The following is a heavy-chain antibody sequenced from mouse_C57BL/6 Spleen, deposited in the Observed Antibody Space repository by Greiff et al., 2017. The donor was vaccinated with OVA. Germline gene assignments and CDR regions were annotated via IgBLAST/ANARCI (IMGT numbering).Heavy chain of an antibody. CDR2: INPNNGGT. CDR3: ARSGYGNYADAMDY. J-gene: IGHJ4*01. V-gene: IGHV1-26*01. Sequence: EVQLQQSGPELVKPGASVKISCKASGYTFTDYYMNWVKQSHGKSLEWIGDINPNNGGTSYNQKFKGKATLTVDKASSTAYMEFRSLTSEDSGVYYCARSGYGNYADAMDYWGQGTSVTVSS. D-gene: IGHD2-1*01. CDR1: GYTFTDYY.